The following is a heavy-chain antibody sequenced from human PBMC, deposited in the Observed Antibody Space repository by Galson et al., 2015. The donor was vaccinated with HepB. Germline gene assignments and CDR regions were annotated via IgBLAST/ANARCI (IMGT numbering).Heavy chain of an antibody. Sequence: SLRLSCAASGFTFSSYSMNWVRQAPGKGLEWVSYISSSSRTIYYADSVKGRFTISRDNAKNSLYLQMNSLRDEDTAVYYCARGGYYDSSGYQTGGFDYWGQGTLVTVSS. CDR3: ARGGYYDSSGYQTGGFDY. J-gene: IGHJ4*02. CDR1: GFTFSSYS. V-gene: IGHV3-48*02. CDR2: ISSSSRTI. D-gene: IGHD3-22*01.